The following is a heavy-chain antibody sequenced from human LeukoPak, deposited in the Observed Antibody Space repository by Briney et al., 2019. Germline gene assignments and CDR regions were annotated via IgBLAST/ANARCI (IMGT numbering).Heavy chain of an antibody. V-gene: IGHV1-2*02. CDR1: GYTFTGYH. Sequence: ASVKVSCKAPGYTFTGYHIHWVRQAPGQGLEWMGWINPNSGGTNYAQKFQGRVTMTRDTSISTAYIGLNSLRSDDTAVYYCARGYCTGGSCSGAWFDPWGQGTLVTVSS. J-gene: IGHJ5*02. CDR3: ARGYCTGGSCSGAWFDP. D-gene: IGHD2-15*01. CDR2: INPNSGGT.